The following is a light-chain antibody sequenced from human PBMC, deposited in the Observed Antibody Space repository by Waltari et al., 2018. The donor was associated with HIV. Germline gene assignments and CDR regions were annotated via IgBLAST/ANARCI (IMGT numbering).Light chain of an antibody. CDR3: QQRYATPRT. Sequence: EIVMTQSPDSLPVSLAERATINCKSSQSVLSSPDNNNYLVCYQQKPQQPPKLLISWAYTPASGLADRFSSRCAGTYSPTTISSLPAEDVPVYCCQQRYATPRTFGRGTKVEIK. CDR2: WAY. CDR1: QSVLSSPDNNNY. V-gene: IGKV4-1*01. J-gene: IGKJ4*02.